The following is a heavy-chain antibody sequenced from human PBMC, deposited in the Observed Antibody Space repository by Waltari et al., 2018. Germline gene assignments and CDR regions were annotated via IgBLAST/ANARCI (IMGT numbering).Heavy chain of an antibody. CDR2: ISPILGIA. Sequence: QVQLVQSGAEVKKPGSSVKVSCKASGGTFSSYAISWVRQAPGQGLEWMGGISPILGIANYAQKFQGRVTITADKSTSTAYMELSSLRSEDTAVYYCARPSGYDISGYMDVWGKGTTVTVSS. CDR1: GGTFSSYA. D-gene: IGHD3-9*01. J-gene: IGHJ6*03. CDR3: ARPSGYDISGYMDV. V-gene: IGHV1-69*10.